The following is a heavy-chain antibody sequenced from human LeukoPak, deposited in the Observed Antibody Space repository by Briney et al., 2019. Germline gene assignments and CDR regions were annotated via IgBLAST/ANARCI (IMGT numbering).Heavy chain of an antibody. D-gene: IGHD5-24*01. J-gene: IGHJ6*03. V-gene: IGHV3-30*03. CDR1: GFTFSSYG. Sequence: PGGSLRPSCAASGFTFSSYGIHWVRQAPGKGLEWVAVISYDGSNKYYADSVKGRFTISRDNSKNTLYLQMNSLRAEDTAVYYCARSAGRVGLAPYYYYYMDVWGKGTTVTVSS. CDR3: ARSAGRVGLAPYYYYYMDV. CDR2: ISYDGSNK.